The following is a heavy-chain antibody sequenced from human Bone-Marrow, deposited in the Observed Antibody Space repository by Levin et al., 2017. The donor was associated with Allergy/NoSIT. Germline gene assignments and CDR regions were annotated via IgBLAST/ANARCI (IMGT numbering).Heavy chain of an antibody. CDR3: ARPPGGSNNVDHFGL. J-gene: IGHJ4*02. D-gene: IGHD2-15*01. CDR1: GFTFSTYG. Sequence: GESLKISCAASGFTFSTYGLHWVRQAPGKGLEWVAVISYDGSNKYYADSVKGRFTISRDNSKNTLSLQMNSLRPEDTAVYYCARPPGGSNNVDHFGLWGRGTQVTVSS. CDR2: ISYDGSNK. V-gene: IGHV3-30*03.